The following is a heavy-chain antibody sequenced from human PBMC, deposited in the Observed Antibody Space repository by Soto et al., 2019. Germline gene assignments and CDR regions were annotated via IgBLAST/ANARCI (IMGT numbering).Heavy chain of an antibody. J-gene: IGHJ4*02. Sequence: HPGGSLRLSCAASGFTFSSYAMHWVRQAPGKGLEWVAVISYDGSNKYYADSVKGRFTISRDNSKNTLYLQMNSLRAEDTAVYYCAKDPVAVAGPQNYWGQGTLVTVSS. V-gene: IGHV3-30-3*01. CDR3: AKDPVAVAGPQNY. CDR2: ISYDGSNK. CDR1: GFTFSSYA. D-gene: IGHD6-19*01.